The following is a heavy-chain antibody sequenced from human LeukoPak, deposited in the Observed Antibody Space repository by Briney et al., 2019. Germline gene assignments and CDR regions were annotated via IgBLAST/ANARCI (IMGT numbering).Heavy chain of an antibody. Sequence: ASVTVTFKASGYMFTNYDINWVRQATGQGLEWMGWMNPQSGNTGYAQKFRGRVTITRDTSITTAYMELSNLRSEDTAVYYCARGPNYSNFGSAYYYYMYVWGKGTTVTVSS. V-gene: IGHV1-8*03. D-gene: IGHD4-11*01. CDR3: ARGPNYSNFGSAYYYYMYV. J-gene: IGHJ6*03. CDR1: GYMFTNYD. CDR2: MNPQSGNT.